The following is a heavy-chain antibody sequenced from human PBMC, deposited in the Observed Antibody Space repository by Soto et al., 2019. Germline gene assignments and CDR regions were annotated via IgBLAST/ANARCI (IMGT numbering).Heavy chain of an antibody. D-gene: IGHD3-22*01. CDR1: GFTFSDYY. V-gene: IGHV3-11*06. CDR3: ARADSSGYYSNWFDP. Sequence: GGSLRLSCAASGFTFSDYYMSWIRRAPGKGLEWVSYISSSSSYTNYADSVKGRFTISRDNAKNSLYLQMNSLRAEDTAVYYCARADSSGYYSNWFDPWGQGTLVTVSS. J-gene: IGHJ5*02. CDR2: ISSSSSYT.